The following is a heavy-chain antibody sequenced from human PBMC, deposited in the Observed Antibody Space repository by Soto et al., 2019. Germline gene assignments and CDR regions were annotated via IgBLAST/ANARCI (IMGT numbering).Heavy chain of an antibody. Sequence: QVQLQESGPGLVKPSQTLSLTCTVSGGSISSGGYYWSWIRQHPGKGLEWIGYIYYSGSTYYNPSLKRRVTISVDTSKNQFSLKLSSVTAADTAVYYCAREADCSSTSCYLPYYYYGMDVWGQGTTVTVSS. V-gene: IGHV4-31*03. CDR3: AREADCSSTSCYLPYYYYGMDV. J-gene: IGHJ6*02. CDR2: IYYSGST. D-gene: IGHD2-2*01. CDR1: GGSISSGGYY.